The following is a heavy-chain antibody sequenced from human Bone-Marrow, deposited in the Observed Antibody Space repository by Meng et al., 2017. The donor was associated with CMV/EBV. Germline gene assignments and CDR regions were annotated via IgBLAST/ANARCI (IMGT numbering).Heavy chain of an antibody. Sequence: ESLKISCTVSGGSISSYYWSWIRQPPGKGLEWIGYIYYSGSTNYNPSLKSRVTISVDTSKNQFSLKLSSVTAADTAVYYCARALYCSSTSCYLYAFDIWGQGTMVTVSS. J-gene: IGHJ3*02. D-gene: IGHD2-2*01. CDR2: IYYSGST. CDR3: ARALYCSSTSCYLYAFDI. CDR1: GGSISSYY. V-gene: IGHV4-59*01.